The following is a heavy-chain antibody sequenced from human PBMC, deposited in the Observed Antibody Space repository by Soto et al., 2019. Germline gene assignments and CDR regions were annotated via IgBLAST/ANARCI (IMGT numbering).Heavy chain of an antibody. D-gene: IGHD5-18*01. Sequence: SETLSLTSTVSGGSVSCGAYYWTWIRQPPGKGLEWIGYIHYSGSTTYNPSLKSRVTISIDTSKNQFSLKLTSATAADTALYYCARDIRGYSRAFDYWGQGALVTVSS. CDR1: GGSVSCGAYY. J-gene: IGHJ4*02. CDR2: IHYSGST. CDR3: ARDIRGYSRAFDY. V-gene: IGHV4-61*08.